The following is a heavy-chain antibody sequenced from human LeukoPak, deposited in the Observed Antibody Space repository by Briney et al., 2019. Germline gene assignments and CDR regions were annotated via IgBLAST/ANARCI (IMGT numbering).Heavy chain of an antibody. V-gene: IGHV3-30-3*01. Sequence: GGSLRLSCAASGFTFSSYAMHWVRQAPGKGLEWVAVISYDGSNKYYADSVKGRFTISRDNSKNTLYLQMNSLRAEDTAVYYCARDLGGCSSTSCYFGSGMDVWGQGTTVTVSS. D-gene: IGHD2-2*01. CDR2: ISYDGSNK. CDR1: GFTFSSYA. J-gene: IGHJ6*02. CDR3: ARDLGGCSSTSCYFGSGMDV.